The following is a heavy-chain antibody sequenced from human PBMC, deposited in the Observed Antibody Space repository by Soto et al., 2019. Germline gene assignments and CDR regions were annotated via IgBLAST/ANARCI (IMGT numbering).Heavy chain of an antibody. CDR3: ARGGAYGGNSVGYFDY. CDR1: GGSISSYY. D-gene: IGHD4-17*01. Sequence: SETLSLTCTVSGGSISSYYWSWIRQPPGKGLEWIGYIYYSGSTNYNPSLKSRVTISVDTSKNQFSLKLSSVTAADTAVYYCARGGAYGGNSVGYFDYWGQGTLVTVSS. CDR2: IYYSGST. V-gene: IGHV4-59*01. J-gene: IGHJ4*02.